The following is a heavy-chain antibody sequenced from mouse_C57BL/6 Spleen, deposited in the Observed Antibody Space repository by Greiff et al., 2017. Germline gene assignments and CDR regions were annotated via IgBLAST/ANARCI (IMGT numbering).Heavy chain of an antibody. CDR3: ARSGYYGSCFDY. CDR2: IDPSDSYT. D-gene: IGHD1-1*01. CDR1: GYTFTSYW. Sequence: VQLQQPGAELVMPGASVKLSCKASGYTFTSYWMHWVKQRPGQGLEWIGEIDPSDSYTNYNQKFKGKSTLTVDKSSSTAYMQLSSLTSEDSAVYYCARSGYYGSCFDYWGQGTTLTVSS. J-gene: IGHJ2*01. V-gene: IGHV1-69*01.